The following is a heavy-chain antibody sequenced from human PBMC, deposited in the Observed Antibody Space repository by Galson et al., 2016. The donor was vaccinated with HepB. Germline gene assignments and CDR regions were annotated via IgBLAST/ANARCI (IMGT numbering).Heavy chain of an antibody. Sequence: SVKVSCKASGYTFTNYPIHWVRQAPGQRLEWMGWITAGNGNTKYSQKFQGRVTITRDTSASTAYLELTSLTSEDTALYYCARVGRFPDYWGQGPLVTVSS. J-gene: IGHJ4*02. CDR2: ITAGNGNT. CDR3: ARVGRFPDY. CDR1: GYTFTNYP. V-gene: IGHV1-3*01. D-gene: IGHD1-26*01.